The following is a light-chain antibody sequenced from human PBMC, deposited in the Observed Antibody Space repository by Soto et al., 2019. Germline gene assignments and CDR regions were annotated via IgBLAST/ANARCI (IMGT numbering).Light chain of an antibody. CDR1: QSVSSF. CDR2: DAS. J-gene: IGKJ5*01. V-gene: IGKV3-11*01. CDR3: QQRSNWRT. Sequence: EIVFTQSPATLALSPGERATLSCRASQSVSSFLAWYQQKPGQAPRLLIYDASNRATGIPARFSGSGSGTDFTLTISSLEAEDFAVYYCQQRSNWRTFGQGTRLEI.